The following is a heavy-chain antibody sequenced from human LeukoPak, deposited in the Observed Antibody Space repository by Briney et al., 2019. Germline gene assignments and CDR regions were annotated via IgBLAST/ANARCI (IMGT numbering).Heavy chain of an antibody. V-gene: IGHV3-23*01. CDR2: ISDNNTP. CDR1: GFTFSISA. CDR3: AKDSGSYPTRYFDY. D-gene: IGHD1-26*01. Sequence: GGSLRLSCAASGFTFSISAMTWVRQAPGKGLEWVSGISDNNTPYYADSVKGRFTISRDNSKSTLYLQINSLRAEDTAVYYCAKDSGSYPTRYFDYWGRGTLVTVSS. J-gene: IGHJ4*02.